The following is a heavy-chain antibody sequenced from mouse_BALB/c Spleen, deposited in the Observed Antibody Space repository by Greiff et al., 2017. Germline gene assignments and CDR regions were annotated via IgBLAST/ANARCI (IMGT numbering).Heavy chain of an antibody. Sequence: QVQLQQSGAELMKPGASVKISCKATGYTFSSYWIERVKQRPGHGLEWIGEILPGSGSTNYNEKFKGKATFTADTSSNTAYMQLSSLTSEDSAVYYCARLGYDRFMDYWGQGTSVTVSS. CDR3: ARLGYDRFMDY. V-gene: IGHV1-9*01. CDR1: GYTFSSYW. D-gene: IGHD2-2*01. J-gene: IGHJ4*01. CDR2: ILPGSGST.